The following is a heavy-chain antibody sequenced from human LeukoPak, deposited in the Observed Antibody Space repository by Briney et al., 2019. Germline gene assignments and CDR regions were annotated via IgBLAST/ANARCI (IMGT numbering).Heavy chain of an antibody. J-gene: IGHJ4*02. CDR2: VDPEDGKT. CDR3: ATRSGSYPGPDS. V-gene: IGHV1-69-2*01. D-gene: IGHD1-26*01. CDR1: GYTFTGYY. Sequence: ASVKVSCKASGYTFTGYYMHWVQQAPGKGLEWMGRVDPEDGKTIYAEKFRGRVTITADTSTDTGYMELSGLRSEDTAVYYCATRSGSYPGPDSWGQGTLVTVSS.